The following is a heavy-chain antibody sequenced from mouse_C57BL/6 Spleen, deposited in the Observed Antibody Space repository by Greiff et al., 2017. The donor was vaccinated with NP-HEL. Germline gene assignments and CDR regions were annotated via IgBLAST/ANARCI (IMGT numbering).Heavy chain of an antibody. D-gene: IGHD2-2*01. Sequence: EVKLMESGGGLVKPGGSLKLSCAASGFTFSSYAMSWVRQTPEKRLEWVATISDGGSYTYYPDNVKGRVTISRDKAKNNLYLKMGHLKSADTAMYYCAKSTVVTYFFDYWGQGTTLTVSS. CDR3: AKSTVVTYFFDY. CDR1: GFTFSSYA. V-gene: IGHV5-4*03. CDR2: ISDGGSYT. J-gene: IGHJ2*01.